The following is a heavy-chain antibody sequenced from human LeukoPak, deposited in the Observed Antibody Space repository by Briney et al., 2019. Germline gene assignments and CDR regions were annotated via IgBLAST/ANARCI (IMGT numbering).Heavy chain of an antibody. V-gene: IGHV3-11*06. Sequence: AGGSLRLSCAASGFTFSDYYMNWIRQAPGKGLEWVSFISCSSNDINYADSVKGRFTVSRDNTKNSLFLQMNSLRVEDTAVYYCAKVLRGYRSDYFWGQGTLVTVSS. CDR2: ISCSSNDI. D-gene: IGHD5-18*01. CDR1: GFTFSDYY. CDR3: AKVLRGYRSDYF. J-gene: IGHJ4*02.